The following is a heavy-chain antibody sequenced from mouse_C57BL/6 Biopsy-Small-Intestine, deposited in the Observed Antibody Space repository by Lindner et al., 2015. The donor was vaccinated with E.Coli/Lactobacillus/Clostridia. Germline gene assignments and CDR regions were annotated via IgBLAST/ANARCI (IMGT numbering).Heavy chain of an antibody. Sequence: SVKVSCKASGYTFTGFYMHWVRQAPGQGLEWMGWINPNTGDAKYAQKFQGRVTLTRDTSISTAYMELRSLRSDDTAVYYCAREGVFGAVTNWYDPWGQGTLVTVSS. D-gene: IGHD2-14*01. CDR3: AREGVFGAVTNWYDP. V-gene: IGHV1-72*04. CDR2: INPNTGDA. CDR1: GYTFTGFY. J-gene: IGHJ4*01.